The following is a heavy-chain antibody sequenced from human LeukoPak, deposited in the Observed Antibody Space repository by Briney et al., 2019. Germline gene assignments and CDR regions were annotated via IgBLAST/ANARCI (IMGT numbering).Heavy chain of an antibody. V-gene: IGHV2-5*02. CDR2: IYWDDDK. D-gene: IGHD1-7*01. J-gene: IGHJ3*02. Sequence: SGPTLVNPTQTLTLTCTFSGFSLGTRGVGVGWIRQPSGKALERLALIYWDDDKRYSPSLKSRLTITKDTSKNQVVLTMTNMDPVYTATYYCAHPTLNYDAFDIWGQGTMVTVSS. CDR1: GFSLGTRGVG. CDR3: AHPTLNYDAFDI.